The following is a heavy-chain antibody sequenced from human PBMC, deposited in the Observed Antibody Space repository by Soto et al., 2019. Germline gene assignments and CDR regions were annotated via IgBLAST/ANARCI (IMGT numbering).Heavy chain of an antibody. CDR2: IYSGGST. J-gene: IGHJ6*02. CDR1: GFTVSSNY. Sequence: GSLRLSCAASGFTVSSNYMSWVRQAPGKGLEWVSVIYSGGSTYYADPVKGRFTISRDNSKNTLYLQMNSLRAEDTAVYYCARAPPNHPSVYYYYGMDVWGQGTTVTVSS. CDR3: ARAPPNHPSVYYYYGMDV. D-gene: IGHD7-27*01. V-gene: IGHV3-53*01.